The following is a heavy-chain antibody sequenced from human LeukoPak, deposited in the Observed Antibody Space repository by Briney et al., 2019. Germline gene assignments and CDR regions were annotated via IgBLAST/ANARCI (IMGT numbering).Heavy chain of an antibody. CDR3: ARDRYYYDSSGDAFDI. Sequence: PSQTLSLTCTVSGGSISSGGYYWSWIRQPPGKGLEWIGYIYHSGSTYYNPSLKSRVTISVDRSKNQFSLKLSSVTAADTAVYYCARDRYYYDSSGDAFDIWGQGTMVTVSS. CDR1: GGSISSGGYY. CDR2: IYHSGST. J-gene: IGHJ3*02. V-gene: IGHV4-30-2*01. D-gene: IGHD3-22*01.